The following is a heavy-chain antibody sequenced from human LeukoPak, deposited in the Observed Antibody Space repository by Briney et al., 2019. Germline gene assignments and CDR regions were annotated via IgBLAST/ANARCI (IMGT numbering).Heavy chain of an antibody. V-gene: IGHV1-69*06. CDR1: GGTFSSYA. CDR3: AREGSIAAAGRYFDY. CDR2: IIPIFGTA. J-gene: IGHJ4*02. D-gene: IGHD6-13*01. Sequence: SVKVSCKASGGTFSSYAISWVRQAPGQGLEWMGGIIPIFGTANYAQKFQGRVTITADKSTSTAYMELSSLRSGDTAVYYCAREGSIAAAGRYFDYWGQGTLVTVSS.